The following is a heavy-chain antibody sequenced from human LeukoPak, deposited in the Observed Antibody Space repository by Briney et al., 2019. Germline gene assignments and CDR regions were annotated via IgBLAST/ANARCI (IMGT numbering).Heavy chain of an antibody. CDR3: ARRTSGGYSGYIDR. D-gene: IGHD5-12*01. V-gene: IGHV4-39*01. CDR2: IDHSGNT. J-gene: IGHJ5*02. Sequence: PSETLSLTCTVSGGSIGSRSFYWGWIRQPPGKGLEFIGSIDHSGNTNYNSSLKSRVTISADTSRNQFSLKLRSVTAADTAVYYCARRTSGGYSGYIDRWGQGTLVSVSS. CDR1: GGSIGSRSFY.